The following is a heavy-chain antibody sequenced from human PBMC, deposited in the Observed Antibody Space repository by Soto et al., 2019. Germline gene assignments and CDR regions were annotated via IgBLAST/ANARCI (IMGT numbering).Heavy chain of an antibody. Sequence: SEDLSLTCTVSGGSISGYCWSWIRQPPEKGLEWTGYIKYSGSTNYNPSLKSRVTISVDTSKNQFSLKLSSVTAADTAVYYCARVMAYGSGGSCYDYWGQGTLDTVSS. V-gene: IGHV4-59*01. CDR2: IKYSGST. CDR1: GGSISGYC. J-gene: IGHJ4*02. CDR3: ARVMAYGSGGSCYDY. D-gene: IGHD2-15*01.